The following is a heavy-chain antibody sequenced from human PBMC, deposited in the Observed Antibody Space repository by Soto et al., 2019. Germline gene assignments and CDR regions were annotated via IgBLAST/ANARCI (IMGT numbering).Heavy chain of an antibody. J-gene: IGHJ6*02. CDR2: ISYDGSNT. Sequence: GGSLRLSCAASGFAFSFSPMHWVRQAPGKGLEWVAVISYDGSNTHYADSVKGRFTISRDNSKNTQSLQMNSLRPEDTAVYYCARARGASLVYFYNYGMDVWGQGTTVTVSS. D-gene: IGHD2-15*01. CDR1: GFAFSFSP. CDR3: ARARGASLVYFYNYGMDV. V-gene: IGHV3-30*04.